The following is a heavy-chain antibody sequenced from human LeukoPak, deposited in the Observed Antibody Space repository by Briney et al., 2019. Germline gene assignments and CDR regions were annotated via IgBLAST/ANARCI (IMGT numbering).Heavy chain of an antibody. V-gene: IGHV1-69*04. Sequence: SVKVSCRASGGTFSSYAISWVRQAPGQGLGWMGRSIPILGIANYAQKFQGRVTITADKSTSTAYMELSSLRSEDTAVYYCVRGAVRGTYSSSPGESFDIWGQGTMVTVSS. CDR1: GGTFSSYA. CDR2: SIPILGIA. CDR3: VRGAVRGTYSSSPGESFDI. D-gene: IGHD6-13*01. J-gene: IGHJ3*02.